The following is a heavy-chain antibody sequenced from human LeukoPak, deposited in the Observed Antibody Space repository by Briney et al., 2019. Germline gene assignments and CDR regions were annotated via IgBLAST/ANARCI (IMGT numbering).Heavy chain of an antibody. CDR2: IRSKAYGGTT. CDR3: TNTVYSSGRADAFDI. D-gene: IGHD6-19*01. V-gene: IGHV3-49*03. Sequence: GGSLRLSCTASGFTFGDYAMSWFRQAPGKGLEWVGFIRSKAYGGTTEYAASVKGRFTISRDDSKSIAYLQMNSLKTEDTAVYYCTNTVYSSGRADAFDIWGQGTMVTVSS. J-gene: IGHJ3*02. CDR1: GFTFGDYA.